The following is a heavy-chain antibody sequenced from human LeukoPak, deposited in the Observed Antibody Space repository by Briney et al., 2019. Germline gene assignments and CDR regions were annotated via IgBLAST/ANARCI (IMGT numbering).Heavy chain of an antibody. CDR2: ISSSSSNI. Sequence: DPGGSLRLSCAASGFTVSSNYMSWVRQAPGKGLEWVSYISSSSSNINYADSVKGRFTISRDNARNSLYLQMNSLRAEDTAVYYCARGGAARPDIWGQGTMVTVSS. J-gene: IGHJ3*02. V-gene: IGHV3-48*01. CDR3: ARGGAARPDI. D-gene: IGHD6-6*01. CDR1: GFTVSSNY.